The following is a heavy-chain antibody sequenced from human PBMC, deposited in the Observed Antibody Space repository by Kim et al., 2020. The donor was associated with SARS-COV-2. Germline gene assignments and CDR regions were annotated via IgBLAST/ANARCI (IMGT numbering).Heavy chain of an antibody. CDR3: AREFWSGNYNMVNWFDP. J-gene: IGHJ5*02. CDR2: INTGNGNT. V-gene: IGHV1-3*04. D-gene: IGHD3-3*01. CDR1: GYTFTTYT. Sequence: ASVKVSCKASGYTFTTYTIHWVRQAPGQRLEWMGWINTGNGNTEYSQKFQGRVTITRDTSASTAYMELSSLTSEDTAVYYCAREFWSGNYNMVNWFDPWG.